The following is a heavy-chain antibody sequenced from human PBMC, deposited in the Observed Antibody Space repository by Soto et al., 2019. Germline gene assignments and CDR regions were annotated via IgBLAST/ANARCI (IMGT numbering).Heavy chain of an antibody. V-gene: IGHV3-11*01. CDR1: GFTFSDYF. Sequence: QVQLVESGGGLVKAGESLTLSCAASGFTFSDYFMTWILQAPGKGLEWVSYVTTDTIHYADAVKGRFTLARDSAKNSLYLQMINRRAEDTSVYYCARDRMVFNYWGQGALVTVSS. CDR3: ARDRMVFNY. J-gene: IGHJ4*02. CDR2: VTTDTI. D-gene: IGHD2-8*01.